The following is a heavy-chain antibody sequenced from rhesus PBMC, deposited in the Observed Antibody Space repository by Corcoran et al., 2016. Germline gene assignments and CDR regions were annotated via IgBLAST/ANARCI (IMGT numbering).Heavy chain of an antibody. V-gene: IGHV4-80*01. CDR1: RGSFIGDW. Sequence: QVQMPGSRPGLGQPSESLSLPCAVYRGSFIGDWWRLSRRPPGKGLGWMGEINCNSGSTTDNPSLKSRGNISKDASKNQLSLKLSAVTAADTAVYYCARYGGSSYAYWGQGVLVTVSS. CDR3: ARYGGSSYAY. J-gene: IGHJ4*01. D-gene: IGHD4-29*01. CDR2: INCNSGST.